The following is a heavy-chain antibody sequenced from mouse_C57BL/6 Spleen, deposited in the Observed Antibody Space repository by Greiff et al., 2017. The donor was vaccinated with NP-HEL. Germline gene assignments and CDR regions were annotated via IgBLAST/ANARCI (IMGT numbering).Heavy chain of an antibody. CDR3: ARGGFAY. CDR1: GYAFSSSW. CDR2: IYPGDGDT. J-gene: IGHJ3*01. Sequence: QVQLQQSGPELVKPGASVKISRKASGYAFSSSWMNWVKQRPGKGLEWIGRIYPGDGDTNYNGKFKGKATLTADKSSSTAYMQLSSLTSEDSAVYFCARGGFAYWGQGTLVTVSA. V-gene: IGHV1-82*01.